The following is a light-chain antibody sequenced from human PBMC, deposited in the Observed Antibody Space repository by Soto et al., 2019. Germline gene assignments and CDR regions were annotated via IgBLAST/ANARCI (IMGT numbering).Light chain of an antibody. CDR3: QQYNNWRPYT. Sequence: EIVMTQSPATLSVSPGERATLSCRASQSVRSNLAWYQQKPGQAPRRLIYGASTRATGIPARFSGSGSGTEFTLTISSLQSEDFAVYYCQQYNNWRPYTFGQGTKLEIK. V-gene: IGKV3-15*01. CDR1: QSVRSN. CDR2: GAS. J-gene: IGKJ2*01.